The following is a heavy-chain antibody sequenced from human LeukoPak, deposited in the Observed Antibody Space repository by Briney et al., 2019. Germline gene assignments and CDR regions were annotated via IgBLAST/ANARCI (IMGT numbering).Heavy chain of an antibody. CDR1: GGSFSGYY. Sequence: PSETLSLTCAVYGGSFSGYYWSWIRQPPGKGLEWIGEINHSGSTHYNPSLKSRVTISVDTSKNQFSLKLSSVTAADTAVYYCARGRYWFDPWGQGTLVTVSS. CDR2: INHSGST. CDR3: ARGRYWFDP. V-gene: IGHV4-34*01. J-gene: IGHJ5*02.